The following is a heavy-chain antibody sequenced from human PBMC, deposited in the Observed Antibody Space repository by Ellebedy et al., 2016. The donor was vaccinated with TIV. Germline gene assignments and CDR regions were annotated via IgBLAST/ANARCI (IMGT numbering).Heavy chain of an antibody. CDR1: GFSFTSFG. J-gene: IGHJ6*02. D-gene: IGHD3-10*01. V-gene: IGHV3-30*02. Sequence: PGGSLRLSCAAPGFSFTSFGMHWVRQAPGKGLEWVTFIRYDGSNEYYADSVKGRFTISRDHAKSTLYLQMNSLRAEDTAVYYCAKDLRGSGSYNYGMDVWGQGTTVIVSS. CDR3: AKDLRGSGSYNYGMDV. CDR2: IRYDGSNE.